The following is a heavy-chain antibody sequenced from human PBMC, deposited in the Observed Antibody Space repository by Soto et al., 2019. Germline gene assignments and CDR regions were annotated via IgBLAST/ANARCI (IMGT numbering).Heavy chain of an antibody. CDR1: GFTFSSYG. CDR3: ARGGRDGYETGGFDY. D-gene: IGHD5-12*01. V-gene: IGHV3-33*01. J-gene: IGHJ4*02. Sequence: GGSLRLSCTASGFTFSSYGMHWVRQAPGRGLEWVAVIWPDGTKEYYEDSVKGRFTISRDNSKNTLYLQIKSLRDGDTAVYYCARGGRDGYETGGFDYWGQGTLVTVSS. CDR2: IWPDGTKE.